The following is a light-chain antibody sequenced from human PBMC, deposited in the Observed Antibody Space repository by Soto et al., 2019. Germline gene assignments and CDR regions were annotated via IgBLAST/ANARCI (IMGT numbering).Light chain of an antibody. J-gene: IGKJ1*01. CDR2: AAS. CDR1: QSISTY. V-gene: IGKV1-39*01. CDR3: QQSYSVPRT. Sequence: DIQMTQSPSSLSASVGDRVTITCRTSQSISTYLNWYQQKPGKAPKLLIYAASTLQSGVPPRFSGSRSGTDFTLTIISLQPEDFATYYCQQSYSVPRTFGQGTEVEI.